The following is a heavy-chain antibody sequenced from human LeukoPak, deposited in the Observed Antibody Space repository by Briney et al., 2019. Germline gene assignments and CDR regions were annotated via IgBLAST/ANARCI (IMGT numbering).Heavy chain of an antibody. CDR3: ARSSGTDSGWWYWFDP. CDR2: IYSGGST. V-gene: IGHV3-53*01. CDR1: GFTVSSNY. D-gene: IGHD6-19*01. J-gene: IGHJ5*02. Sequence: GGSLRLSCAASGFTVSSNYMSWVRQAPGKGLEWVSVIYSGGSTYYADSVKGRFTISRDNSKNTLYLQMNSLRAEDTAVYYCARSSGTDSGWWYWFDPWGQGTLVTVSS.